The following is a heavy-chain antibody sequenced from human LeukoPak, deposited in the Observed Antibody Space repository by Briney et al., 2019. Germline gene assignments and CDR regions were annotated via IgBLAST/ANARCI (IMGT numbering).Heavy chain of an antibody. CDR2: FDPEDGET. V-gene: IGHV1-24*01. CDR1: GYTLTELS. J-gene: IGHJ4*02. CDR3: ARDSSGPVEFAY. D-gene: IGHD6-19*01. Sequence: ASVKVSCKVSGYTLTELSMHWVRQAPGKGLEWMGGFDPEDGETIYAQKFQGRVTITTDESTSTAYMELSSLRSEDTAVYYCARDSSGPVEFAYWGQGTLVTVSS.